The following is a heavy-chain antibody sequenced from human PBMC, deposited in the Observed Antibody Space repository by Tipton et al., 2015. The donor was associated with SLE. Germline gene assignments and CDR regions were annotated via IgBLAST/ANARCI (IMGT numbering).Heavy chain of an antibody. CDR3: ATSEVAGEPSKDDAFEI. V-gene: IGHV4-30-2*01. J-gene: IGHJ3*02. Sequence: TLSLTCTVSGGSINSSDYSWSWIRQPPGKGLEWIGYIFRSGSTYYNPFLKSRVSISVDRTKNQFFLKLSSVTAADTAVYYCATSEVAGEPSKDDAFEIWGQGTLVTVSS. CDR2: IFRSGST. D-gene: IGHD6-19*01. CDR1: GGSINSSDYS.